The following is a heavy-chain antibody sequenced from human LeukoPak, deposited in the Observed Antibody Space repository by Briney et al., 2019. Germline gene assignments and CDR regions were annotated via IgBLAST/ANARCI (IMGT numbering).Heavy chain of an antibody. CDR3: ARDGVLSYYYYMDV. J-gene: IGHJ6*03. D-gene: IGHD6-13*01. CDR1: GGTFSSYA. V-gene: IGHV1-69*05. Sequence: ASVKVSCKASGGTFSSYAISWVRQAPGQGLEWMGRIIPIFGTANYAQKFQGRVTITTDESTSTAYMELSSQRSEDTAVYYCARDGVLSYYYYMDVWGKGTTVTVSS. CDR2: IIPIFGTA.